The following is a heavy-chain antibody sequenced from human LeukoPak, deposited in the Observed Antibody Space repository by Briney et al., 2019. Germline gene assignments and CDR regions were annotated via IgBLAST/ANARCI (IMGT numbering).Heavy chain of an antibody. J-gene: IGHJ4*02. CDR3: ARLKTTHFDY. Sequence: SETLSLTCTASGGTISSYSWSWIRQPPGKGLEWIGYIYCSGSTNYNPSFKSRVGISVDTSKNKFSLKLTSVTAADTAVYYCARLKTTHFDYWGQGILVTVYS. CDR1: GGTISSYS. CDR2: IYCSGST. D-gene: IGHD1-14*01. V-gene: IGHV4-59*08.